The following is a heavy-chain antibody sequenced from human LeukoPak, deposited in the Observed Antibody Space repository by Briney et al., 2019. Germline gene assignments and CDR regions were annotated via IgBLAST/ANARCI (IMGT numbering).Heavy chain of an antibody. CDR2: MNPNSGNT. CDR3: ARVNDILTGYYKDY. CDR1: GYTFTSYD. D-gene: IGHD3-9*01. J-gene: IGHJ4*02. V-gene: IGHV1-8*01. Sequence: ASVKVSCKASGYTFTSYDINWVRQATGQGLEWMGWMNPNSGNTGYAQKFQGRATMTRNTSISTAYMELSSLRSEDTAVYYCARVNDILTGYYKDYWGQGTLVTVSS.